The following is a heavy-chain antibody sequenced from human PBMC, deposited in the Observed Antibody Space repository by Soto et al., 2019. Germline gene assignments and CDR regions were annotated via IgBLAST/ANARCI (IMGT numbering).Heavy chain of an antibody. D-gene: IGHD3-10*01. CDR1: GFTVSTYX. CDR2: ISLDGGNK. CDR3: XGEVASGY. V-gene: IGHV3-30*03. Sequence: QVQLVESGGGVVQPGRSLRPSCAVSGFTVSTYXXHXXXXXPGKGLEWLAVISLDGGNKYYADSVKGRFTISRDNSRNKXXXXXXXXXXXDMASYYFXGEVASGYWGQGTLVNVSS. J-gene: IGHJ4*02.